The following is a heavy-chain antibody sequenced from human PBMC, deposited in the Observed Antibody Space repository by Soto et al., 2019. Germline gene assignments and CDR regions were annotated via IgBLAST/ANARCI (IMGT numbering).Heavy chain of an antibody. CDR1: GFTVSSHY. D-gene: IGHD3-10*01. V-gene: IGHV3-53*02. CDR3: AGGVDYSGSGSSYL. J-gene: IGHJ4*02. CDR2: IYSGGTT. Sequence: EVQLVETGGGFIQPGGSLRLSCGASGFTVSSHYLSWVRQPPGKGLEWVSVIYSGGTTYYADSVKGRFTISRDSSNNTVYLQMNSLRAGDTAVYYCAGGVDYSGSGSSYLWGQGTLVTVSS.